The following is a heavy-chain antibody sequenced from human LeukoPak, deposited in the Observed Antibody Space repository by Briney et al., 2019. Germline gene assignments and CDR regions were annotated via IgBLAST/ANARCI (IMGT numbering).Heavy chain of an antibody. CDR3: AKTPRRGYSEYWYFDL. V-gene: IGHV3-11*03. CDR1: GFTFSDYY. J-gene: IGHJ2*01. CDR2: ISSSSSYT. D-gene: IGHD5-18*01. Sequence: GGSLRLSCAASGFTFSDYYMSWIRQAPGKGLEWVSYISSSSSYTNYADSVKGRFTISRDNAKNSLYLQMNSLRAEDTAVYYCAKTPRRGYSEYWYFDLRGRGTLVTVSS.